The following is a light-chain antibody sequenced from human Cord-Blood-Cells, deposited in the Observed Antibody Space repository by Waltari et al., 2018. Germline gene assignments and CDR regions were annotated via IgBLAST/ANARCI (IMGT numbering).Light chain of an antibody. Sequence: IQVTQSPSSLSASVGVRGTITCQESQDISNYLNWYQQKLRKAPKLLIYDASNLETGVPSRFSGSGSGTDFTFNISSLQPEDIATYYCQQYDNLPITFGGGTKVEIK. J-gene: IGKJ4*01. CDR3: QQYDNLPIT. CDR2: DAS. V-gene: IGKV1-33*01. CDR1: QDISNY.